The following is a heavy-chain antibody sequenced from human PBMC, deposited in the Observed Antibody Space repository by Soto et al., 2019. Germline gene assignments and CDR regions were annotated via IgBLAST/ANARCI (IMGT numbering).Heavy chain of an antibody. Sequence: SVKVSCKASGGTFSSYAISWVRQAPGQGLEWMGGIIPIFGTANYAQKFQGRVTITADESTSTAYMELSSLRSEDTAVYYCARATVEYSSSSVGYFDYWGQGTLVTVSS. D-gene: IGHD6-6*01. V-gene: IGHV1-69*13. CDR2: IIPIFGTA. J-gene: IGHJ4*02. CDR3: ARATVEYSSSSVGYFDY. CDR1: GGTFSSYA.